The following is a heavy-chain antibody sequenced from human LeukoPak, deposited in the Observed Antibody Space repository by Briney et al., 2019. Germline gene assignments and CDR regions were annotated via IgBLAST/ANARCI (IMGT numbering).Heavy chain of an antibody. CDR2: INTDGSST. J-gene: IGHJ4*02. CDR1: GFTFTSYW. V-gene: IGHV3-74*01. CDR3: ARQNRDFDY. D-gene: IGHD1-14*01. Sequence: GGSLRLSCAASGFTFTSYWMDCVRQAPGKGLVWVSRINTDGSSTSYADSVKGRFTISRDNAKNTLYLQMNSLRAEDTALYYCARQNRDFDYWGQGTLVTVSS.